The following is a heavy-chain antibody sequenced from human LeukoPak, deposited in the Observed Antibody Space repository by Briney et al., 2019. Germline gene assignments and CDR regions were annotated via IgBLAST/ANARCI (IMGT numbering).Heavy chain of an antibody. V-gene: IGHV1-2*02. CDR2: INPNSGGT. Sequence: ASVKVSCKASGYTFTGYYMHWVRQAPGQGLEWMGRINPNSGGTNYAQKFQGRVTMTRDTSISTAYMELSRLRSDDTAVYYCARDRTITMVRGVIISGYFDYWGQGTLVTVSS. J-gene: IGHJ4*02. CDR1: GYTFTGYY. CDR3: ARDRTITMVRGVIISGYFDY. D-gene: IGHD3-10*01.